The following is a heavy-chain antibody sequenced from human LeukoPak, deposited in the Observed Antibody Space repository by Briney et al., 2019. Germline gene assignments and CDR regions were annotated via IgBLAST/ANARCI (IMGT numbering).Heavy chain of an antibody. CDR3: ARGFYYYYYMDV. J-gene: IGHJ6*03. CDR1: GFTVNGNY. V-gene: IGHV3-53*01. Sequence: GVLRLSCAASGFTVNGNYMSWVRQAAGKGLEWVSVIHSGGSTYYADSVKGRFTISRDNAKNTLYLEMNSLRAEDTAVYYCARGFYYYYYMDVWGKGTTVTVSS. CDR2: IHSGGST.